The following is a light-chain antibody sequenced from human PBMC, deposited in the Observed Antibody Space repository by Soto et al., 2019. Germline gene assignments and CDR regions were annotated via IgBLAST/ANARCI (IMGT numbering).Light chain of an antibody. CDR1: ISNIGGTNY. J-gene: IGLJ2*01. Sequence: QSVLTQPPSASGTPGQRVFISCSGSISNIGGTNYAYWYQQLPGAAPKLLMHSNNLRPSGVPERISGSKSGTPASLAISGLRSEDEAVYYCASWDDRLGAVIFGGGTKVTVL. V-gene: IGLV1-47*02. CDR3: ASWDDRLGAVI. CDR2: SNN.